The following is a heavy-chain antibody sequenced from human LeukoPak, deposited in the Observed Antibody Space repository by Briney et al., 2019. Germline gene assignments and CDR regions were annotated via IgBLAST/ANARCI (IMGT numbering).Heavy chain of an antibody. D-gene: IGHD2-21*02. CDR2: ISYDGSNK. Sequence: GGSLRLSCAASGFTFSSYAMHWVRQAPGKGLEWVAVISYDGSNKYYADSVKGRFTISRDNSKNTLYLQMNSLRAEDTAVYYCARDHDVVTGIGAFDIWGQGTMVTVSS. CDR3: ARDHDVVTGIGAFDI. J-gene: IGHJ3*02. CDR1: GFTFSSYA. V-gene: IGHV3-30*04.